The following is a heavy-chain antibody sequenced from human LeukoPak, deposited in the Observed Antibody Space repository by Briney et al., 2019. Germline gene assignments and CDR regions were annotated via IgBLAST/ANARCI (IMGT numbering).Heavy chain of an antibody. CDR1: GYTFTSYG. CDR2: ISAYNGNT. J-gene: IGHJ5*02. CDR3: ARDRESDIVVVPAAIRWFDP. Sequence: ASVKVSCKASGYTFTSYGISWVRQAPGQALEWMGWISAYNGNTNYAQKLQGRVTMTTDTSTSTAYMELRSLRSDDTAVYYCARDRESDIVVVPAAIRWFDPWGQGTLVTVSS. V-gene: IGHV1-18*01. D-gene: IGHD2-2*02.